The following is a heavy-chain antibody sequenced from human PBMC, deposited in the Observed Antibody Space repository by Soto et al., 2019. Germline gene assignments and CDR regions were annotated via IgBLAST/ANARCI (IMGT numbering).Heavy chain of an antibody. J-gene: IGHJ4*02. CDR1: GGSFSGYY. Sequence: PSETLSLTCAVYGGSFSGYYWSWIRQPPGKGLEWIGEINHSGSTNYNPSLKSRVTISVDTSKNQFSLKLSSVTAADTAVYYCARAGRGPTTVTCDYWGQGTLVTVSS. V-gene: IGHV4-34*01. D-gene: IGHD4-17*01. CDR2: INHSGST. CDR3: ARAGRGPTTVTCDY.